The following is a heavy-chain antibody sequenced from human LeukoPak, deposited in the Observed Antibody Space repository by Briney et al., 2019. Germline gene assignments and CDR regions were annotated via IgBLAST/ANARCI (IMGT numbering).Heavy chain of an antibody. J-gene: IGHJ4*02. CDR2: IYYSGST. CDR3: ARGGFLEWLLLGDY. D-gene: IGHD3-3*01. V-gene: IGHV4-39*07. CDR1: GGSISSSSYY. Sequence: SETLSLTCTVSGGSISSSSYYWGWIRQPPGKGLEWIGIIYYSGSTYYNPSLKSRVTISVDKSKNQVFLKLSSVTAADTAVYYCARGGFLEWLLLGDYWGQGTLVTVSS.